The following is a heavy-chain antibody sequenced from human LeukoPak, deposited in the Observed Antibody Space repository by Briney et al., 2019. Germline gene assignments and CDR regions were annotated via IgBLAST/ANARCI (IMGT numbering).Heavy chain of an antibody. CDR1: GYTFTGYY. CDR2: INPNSGDT. CDR3: ASISMVRGGVTDY. V-gene: IGHV1-2*02. Sequence: ASVKVSCKASGYTFTGYYMHWVRQAPGQGLEWMGWINPNSGDTNYAQKFQGRVTMTRDTSISTAYMELSRLRSDDTAVYYCASISMVRGGVTDYWGQGTLVTVSS. J-gene: IGHJ4*02. D-gene: IGHD3-10*01.